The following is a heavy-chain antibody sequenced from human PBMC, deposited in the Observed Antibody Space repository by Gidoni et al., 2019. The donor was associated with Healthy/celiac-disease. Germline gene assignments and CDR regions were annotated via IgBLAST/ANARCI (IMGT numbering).Heavy chain of an antibody. CDR2: ISYDGSNK. CDR1: GFTFSSYA. V-gene: IGHV3-30-3*01. Sequence: QVQLVESGGGVVQPGRSLRLSCAASGFTFSSYAMHWVRQAPGKGLEWVAVISYDGSNKYYADSVKGRFTISRDNSKNTLYLQMNSLRAEDTAVYYCARDTLGAVAGTFDYWGQGTLVTVSS. J-gene: IGHJ4*02. CDR3: ARDTLGAVAGTFDY. D-gene: IGHD6-19*01.